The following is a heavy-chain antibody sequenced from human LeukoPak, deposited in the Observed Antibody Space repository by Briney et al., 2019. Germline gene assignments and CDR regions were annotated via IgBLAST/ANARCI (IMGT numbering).Heavy chain of an antibody. V-gene: IGHV3-74*01. D-gene: IGHD6-13*01. CDR3: ARGERTAAGTPWFDP. CDR1: GFTFSSYW. CDR2: INSDGSST. Sequence: GGSLGLSCAASGFTFSSYWMHWVRQAPGKGLVWVSRINSDGSSTSYADSVKGRFTISRDNAKNTLYLQMNSLRAEDTAVYYCARGERTAAGTPWFDPWGQGTLVTVSS. J-gene: IGHJ5*02.